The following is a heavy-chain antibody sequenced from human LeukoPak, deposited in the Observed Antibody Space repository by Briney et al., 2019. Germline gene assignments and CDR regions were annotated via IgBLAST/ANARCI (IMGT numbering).Heavy chain of an antibody. V-gene: IGHV3-74*01. CDR2: INSDGINT. J-gene: IGHJ4*02. Sequence: PGGSLRLSCAASGFTFNNYWMHWVRQAPGKGLVWVSRINSDGINTSYADSVKGRFTISRDNAKNTLNLQMNSLRAEDTAVYYCARSSRELRGYAPWEVMPPFDYWGQGTLITVSS. CDR1: GFTFNNYW. D-gene: IGHD4-23*01. CDR3: ARSSRELRGYAPWEVMPPFDY.